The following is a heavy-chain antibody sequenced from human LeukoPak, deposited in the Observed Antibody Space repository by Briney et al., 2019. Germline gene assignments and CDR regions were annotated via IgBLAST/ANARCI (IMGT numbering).Heavy chain of an antibody. J-gene: IGHJ5*02. Sequence: ASVKVSCKASGYTFINYGISWVRQARGQGLEWMGWTSGDNVNTYYAQKFLGRVIMTTDISTTTAYMELRSLRPDDTAVYYCVRDWDWKAARNLFDPWGQGTRVTVSS. CDR3: VRDWDWKAARNLFDP. D-gene: IGHD6-6*01. CDR2: TSGDNVNT. V-gene: IGHV1-18*01. CDR1: GYTFINYG.